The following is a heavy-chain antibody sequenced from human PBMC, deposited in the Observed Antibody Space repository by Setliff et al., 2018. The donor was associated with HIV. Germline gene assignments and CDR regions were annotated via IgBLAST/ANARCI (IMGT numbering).Heavy chain of an antibody. CDR3: AHYYYDTSGQPFDY. CDR2: VYYSGGT. CDR1: GGSVSDTSYY. V-gene: IGHV4-39*01. D-gene: IGHD3-22*01. J-gene: IGHJ4*02. Sequence: PSETLSLTCTVSGGSVSDTSYYWGWIRQPPGKGLEWLANVYYSGGTYYNPSLNSRVTISVDTSRNQFSLKLSSVTAADTAVYYCAHYYYDTSGQPFDYWGQGTLVTVSS.